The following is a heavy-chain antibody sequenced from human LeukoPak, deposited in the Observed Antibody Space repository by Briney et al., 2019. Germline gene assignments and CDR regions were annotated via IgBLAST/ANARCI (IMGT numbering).Heavy chain of an antibody. D-gene: IGHD2-8*01. CDR3: AKADCTNGVCSNFDY. Sequence: GGSLRLSCAASGFTFSTYAMSWVRQAPGKGLEWVSAISGSGGSTYYADSVKGRFTISRDNSKNTLYLQMNSLRAEDTAVYYCAKADCTNGVCSNFDYWGQGTLVTVSS. J-gene: IGHJ4*02. V-gene: IGHV3-23*01. CDR1: GFTFSTYA. CDR2: ISGSGGST.